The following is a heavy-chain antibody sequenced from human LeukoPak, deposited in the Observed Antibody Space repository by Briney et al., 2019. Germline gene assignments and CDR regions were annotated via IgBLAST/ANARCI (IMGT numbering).Heavy chain of an antibody. J-gene: IGHJ4*02. V-gene: IGHV1-2*02. Sequence: GASVKVSCKASGYTFTGYYMHWVRQAPGQGLEWMGWINPNSGGTNYAQKFQGRVTMTRDTSISTAYMELSRLRSDDTAVYYCARDSSWTELWLEGVDYWGQGTLVTVSS. CDR2: INPNSGGT. CDR3: ARDSSWTELWLEGVDY. D-gene: IGHD5-18*01. CDR1: GYTFTGYY.